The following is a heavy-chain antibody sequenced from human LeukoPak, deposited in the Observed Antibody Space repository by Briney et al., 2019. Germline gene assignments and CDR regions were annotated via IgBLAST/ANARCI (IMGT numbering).Heavy chain of an antibody. J-gene: IGHJ4*02. D-gene: IGHD2-15*01. Sequence: GGALRLSCAASGFTFSSYSMNWVRQAPGEGLEGVSSISSRSSYIYYSDSAKGRFTISRDNAKNSLYLQMSRLRAEDTAVYYCARAGVVAAYDYWGQGTLVTVSS. V-gene: IGHV3-21*01. CDR3: ARAGVVAAYDY. CDR1: GFTFSSYS. CDR2: ISSRSSYI.